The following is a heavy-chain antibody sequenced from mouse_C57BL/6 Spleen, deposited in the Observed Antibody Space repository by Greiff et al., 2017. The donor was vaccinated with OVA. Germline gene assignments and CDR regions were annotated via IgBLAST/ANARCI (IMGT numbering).Heavy chain of an antibody. D-gene: IGHD4-1*01. J-gene: IGHJ2*01. CDR1: GFTFSSYA. CDR2: ISDGGSYT. V-gene: IGHV5-4*01. CDR3: ARELGRRYFDD. Sequence: DVHLVESGGGLVKPGGSLKLSCAASGFTFSSYAMSWVRQTPEKRLEWVATISDGGSYTYYPDNVKGRFTISRDNAKNNLYLQMSHLKSEDTAMYYCARELGRRYFDDWGQGTTLTVSS.